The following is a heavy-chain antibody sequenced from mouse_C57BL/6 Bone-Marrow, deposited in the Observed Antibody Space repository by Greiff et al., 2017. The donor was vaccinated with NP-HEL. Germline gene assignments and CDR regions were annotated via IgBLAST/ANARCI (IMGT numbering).Heavy chain of an antibody. Sequence: EVKLVESEGGLVQPGSSMKLSCTASGFTFSDYYMAWVRQVPEKGLEWVANINYDGSSTYYLDSLKSRFIISRDNAKNILYLQMSSLKSEDTATDYCARVRGSSPGWFAYWGQGTLVTVSA. V-gene: IGHV5-16*01. CDR1: GFTFSDYY. CDR2: INYDGSST. D-gene: IGHD1-1*01. CDR3: ARVRGSSPGWFAY. J-gene: IGHJ3*01.